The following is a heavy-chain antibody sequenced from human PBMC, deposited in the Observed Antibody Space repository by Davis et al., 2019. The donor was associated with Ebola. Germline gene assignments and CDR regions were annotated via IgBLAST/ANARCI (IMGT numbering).Heavy chain of an antibody. J-gene: IGHJ4*02. CDR2: IYSRDSDT. Sequence: GESLKTSCKGSGYRFTTYWIARVRQMPGKGLESLGIIYSRDSDTRYRPSFEGQVTLSVDRSINTAYLQWSSLKASDSAMYYCARQEALYGSIDNWGQGTLVTVSS. CDR3: ARQEALYGSIDN. CDR1: GYRFTTYW. D-gene: IGHD6-13*01. V-gene: IGHV5-51*01.